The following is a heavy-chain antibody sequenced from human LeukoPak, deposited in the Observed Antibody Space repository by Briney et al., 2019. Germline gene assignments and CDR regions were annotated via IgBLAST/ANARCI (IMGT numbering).Heavy chain of an antibody. CDR1: GCTFSSYD. CDR3: ARGSVGSSWTPFDY. D-gene: IGHD6-13*01. J-gene: IGHJ4*02. Sequence: AGGSLRLSCAGSGCTFSSYDMHWVRQATGKGLEWVSAIGTAGDTYYPGSVKGRFTISRENAKNSLYLQMNSLRAGDTAVYYCARGSVGSSWTPFDYWGQGTLVTVSS. V-gene: IGHV3-13*01. CDR2: IGTAGDT.